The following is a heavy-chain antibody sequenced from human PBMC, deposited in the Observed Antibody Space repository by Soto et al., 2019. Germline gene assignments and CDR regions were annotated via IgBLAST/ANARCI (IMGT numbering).Heavy chain of an antibody. D-gene: IGHD6-25*01. CDR2: ISSSSSST. V-gene: IGHV3-21*01. J-gene: IGHJ4*02. CDR1: GFTFISYS. CDR3: ATLTGGFKQRPAH. Sequence: GGALRVSCAASGFTFISYSMNWVRQAPGKGMEWVSSISSSSSSTCYADSVKGRFTISRDNAKNTLYLQMNSLRAEDTAVYYCATLTGGFKQRPAHWGQGTLVTVS.